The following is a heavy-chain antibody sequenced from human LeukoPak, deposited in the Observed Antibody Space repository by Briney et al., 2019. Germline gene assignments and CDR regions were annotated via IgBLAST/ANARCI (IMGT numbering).Heavy chain of an antibody. Sequence: ASVKVSCKTSGYTFADYFIDCVRQAPGEGLEYMGRINANSGGTEYQQKFQGRVTMTRDMSISTAYVEINWLISDDTAIYYCALDVSSTPNWEFDYWGQGTTVTVSS. CDR2: INANSGGT. J-gene: IGHJ4*02. V-gene: IGHV1-2*06. CDR3: ALDVSSTPNWEFDY. CDR1: GYTFADYF. D-gene: IGHD1-26*01.